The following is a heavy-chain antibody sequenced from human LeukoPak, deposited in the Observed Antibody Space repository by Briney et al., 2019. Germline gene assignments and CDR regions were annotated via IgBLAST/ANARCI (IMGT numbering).Heavy chain of an antibody. CDR2: IFYSGST. CDR3: ARHSAVTTFIFVY. Sequence: SETLSLTCTVSGGSISSSYYYWGWIRQPPGKGLEWIGSIFYSGSTYYNPSLKSRVTISLDTSKNQFSLRLSSVTAADTAVYYCARHSAVTTFIFVYWGQGTLVTVSS. V-gene: IGHV4-39*01. D-gene: IGHD4-17*01. J-gene: IGHJ4*02. CDR1: GGSISSSYYY.